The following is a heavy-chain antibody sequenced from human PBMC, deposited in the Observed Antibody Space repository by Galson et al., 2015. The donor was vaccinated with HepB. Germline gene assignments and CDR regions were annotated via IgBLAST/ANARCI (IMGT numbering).Heavy chain of an antibody. D-gene: IGHD6-19*01. Sequence: SVKVSCKASGYTFTSYNMHWVRQAPGQGLEWVGWINVGNGNTKYSQKFQGRVTITRDTSASTAYMELSSLKSEDTAVYYCARPGYSSGWYWGQGTLVTVSS. CDR2: INVGNGNT. V-gene: IGHV1-3*01. J-gene: IGHJ4*02. CDR3: ARPGYSSGWY. CDR1: GYTFTSYN.